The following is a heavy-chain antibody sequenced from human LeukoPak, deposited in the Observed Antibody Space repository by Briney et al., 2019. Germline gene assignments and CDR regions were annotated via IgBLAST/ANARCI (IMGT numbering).Heavy chain of an antibody. CDR1: GFTFSSYG. CDR3: ARDEQQPPYYYGMDV. V-gene: IGHV3-33*08. CDR2: IWYDGSNK. D-gene: IGHD6-13*01. J-gene: IGHJ6*02. Sequence: PGMSLRLSCIASGFTFSSYGMHWVRQAPGKGLEWVAVIWYDGSNKYYADSVKGRFTISRDNSKNTLYLQMNSLRAEDTAVYYCARDEQQPPYYYGMDVWGQGTTVTVSS.